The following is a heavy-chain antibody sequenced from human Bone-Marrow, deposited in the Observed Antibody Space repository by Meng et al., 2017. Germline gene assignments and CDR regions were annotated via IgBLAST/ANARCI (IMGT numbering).Heavy chain of an antibody. J-gene: IGHJ4*02. V-gene: IGHV3-74*01. D-gene: IGHD6-6*01. CDR1: GFTFSSYW. CDR3: ARAGPSIAPSQYYFDY. Sequence: VRLVESGGGLVQPGGSLRLSCAASGFTFSSYWMHWVRQAPGKGLVWVSRINSDGSSTSYADSVKGRFTISRDNAKNTLYLQMNSLRAEDAAVYYCARAGPSIAPSQYYFDYWGQGTLVTVSS. CDR2: INSDGSST.